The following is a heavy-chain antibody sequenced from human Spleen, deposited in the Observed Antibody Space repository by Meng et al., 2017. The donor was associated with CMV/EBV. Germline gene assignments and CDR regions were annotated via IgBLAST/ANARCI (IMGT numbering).Heavy chain of an antibody. CDR1: GYMFTGYH. CDR3: ARGEVAAAYYYGMDV. D-gene: IGHD6-19*01. V-gene: IGHV1-2*02. CDR2: INPYSGGT. J-gene: IGHJ6*02. Sequence: ASVKVSCKASGYMFTGYHIHWVRQAPGQGLEWMGWINPYSGGTNYAQKFQGRVTMTRDTSSSTAYMELSRLRSDDTAVYYCARGEVAAAYYYGMDVWGQGTTVTVSS.